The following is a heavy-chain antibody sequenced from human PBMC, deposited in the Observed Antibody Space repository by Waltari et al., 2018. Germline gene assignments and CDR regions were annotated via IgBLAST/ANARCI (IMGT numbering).Heavy chain of an antibody. D-gene: IGHD4-17*01. CDR1: GFTFSSYA. CDR2: IYSGGST. V-gene: IGHV3-23*03. J-gene: IGHJ4*02. Sequence: EVQLLESGGGLVQPGGSLRLSCAASGFTFSSYAMSWVRQAPGKGLEWVSVIYSGGSTYDADSVKGRFTISRDNSKNTLYLQMNSLRAEDTAVYYCAKQEDYGPSDYWGQGTLVTVSS. CDR3: AKQEDYGPSDY.